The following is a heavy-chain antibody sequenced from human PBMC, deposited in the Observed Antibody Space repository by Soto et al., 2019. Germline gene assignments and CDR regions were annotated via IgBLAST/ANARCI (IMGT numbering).Heavy chain of an antibody. CDR3: ARDQTGITTTGGGRIDH. D-gene: IGHD1-20*01. Sequence: ESVGGVVQPGRSLRLSCAASGFTFSTHAMHWVRQAPGKGLECVAIVSSDGSNKYYADSVKGRFTISRDNSKNTLYLQMSGLTPEDTAVYYCARDQTGITTTGGGRIDHWGQGTLVTVSS. CDR2: VSSDGSNK. J-gene: IGHJ4*02. CDR1: GFTFSTHA. V-gene: IGHV3-30-3*01.